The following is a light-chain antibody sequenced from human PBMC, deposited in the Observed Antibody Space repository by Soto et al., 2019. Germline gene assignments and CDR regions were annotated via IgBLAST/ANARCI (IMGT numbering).Light chain of an antibody. J-gene: IGKJ1*01. CDR2: GAS. CDR1: QSVSSSN. CDR3: QQYNNWPPVT. Sequence: EIVLTQSPGTLSLSPGERATHSCRASQSVSSSNLAWYQQKPGQAPRLLIYGASTRATGIPARFSGSGSGTEFTLTISSLQSEDFAVYYCQQYNNWPPVTFGQGTKVDIK. V-gene: IGKV3-15*01.